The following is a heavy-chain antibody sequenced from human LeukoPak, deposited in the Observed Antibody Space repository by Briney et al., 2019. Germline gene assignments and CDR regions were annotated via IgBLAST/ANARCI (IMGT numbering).Heavy chain of an antibody. CDR2: IRYDGSNK. CDR3: AKAPYCSSTSCQNFDY. D-gene: IGHD2-2*01. Sequence: PGGSLRLSCAASGFTFSSYGMHWVRQAPGKGLEWVAFIRYDGSNKYYADSVKGRFTISRDNSKNTLYLQMNSLRAEDTAVYYCAKAPYCSSTSCQNFDYWGQGTLVTVSS. CDR1: GFTFSSYG. J-gene: IGHJ4*02. V-gene: IGHV3-30*02.